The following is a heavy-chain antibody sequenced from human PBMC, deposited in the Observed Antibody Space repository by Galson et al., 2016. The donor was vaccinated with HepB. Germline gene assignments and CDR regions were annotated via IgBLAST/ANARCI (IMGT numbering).Heavy chain of an antibody. V-gene: IGHV4-59*01. D-gene: IGHD4-17*01. CDR3: AGDQGDYEFDY. CDR1: GGSISSYY. CDR2: IYYTGIT. Sequence: ETLSLTCTVSGGSISSYYWSWIRQPPGKGLEWIGYIYYTGITKYNPSLESRVTISLDTSKNQFSLKLNSVTAADTAVYYCAGDQGDYEFDYWGQGTLVTVSS. J-gene: IGHJ4*02.